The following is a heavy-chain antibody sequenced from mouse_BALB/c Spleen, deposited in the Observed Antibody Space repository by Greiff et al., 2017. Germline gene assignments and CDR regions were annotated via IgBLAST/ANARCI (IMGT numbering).Heavy chain of an antibody. CDR2: IDPSDSYT. CDR3: TRSGYYGSSYQYFDV. CDR1: GYTFTSYW. Sequence: VQLQQSGAELVKPGASVKMSCKASGYTFTSYWMHWVKQRPGQGLEWIGVIDPSDSYTSYNQKFKGKATLTVDTSSSTAYMQLSSLTSEDSAVYYCTRSGYYGSSYQYFDVWGAGTTVTVSS. D-gene: IGHD1-1*01. V-gene: IGHV1S127*01. J-gene: IGHJ1*01.